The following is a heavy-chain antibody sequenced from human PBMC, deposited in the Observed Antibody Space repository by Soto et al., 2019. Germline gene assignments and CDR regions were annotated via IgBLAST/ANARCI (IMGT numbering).Heavy chain of an antibody. V-gene: IGHV3-33*01. CDR2: IWYDGSNK. CDR3: ARESEDYGYYIDFVYYFDY. J-gene: IGHJ4*02. D-gene: IGHD4-17*01. CDR1: GFTFSSYG. Sequence: QVQLVESGGGVVQPGRSLRLSCAASGFTFSSYGMHWVRQAPGKGLEWGAVIWYDGSNKYYADSVKGRFTISRDNSKNTLYLQMNSLRAEDTAVYYCARESEDYGYYIDFVYYFDYWGQGTLVTVSS.